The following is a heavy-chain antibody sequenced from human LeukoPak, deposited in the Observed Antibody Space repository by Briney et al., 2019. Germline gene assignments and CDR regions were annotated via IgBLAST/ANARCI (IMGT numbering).Heavy chain of an antibody. CDR1: GYTFTSYY. D-gene: IGHD6-13*01. CDR3: ARDKTPRAGWVRDAFDI. Sequence: ASVKVSCKASGYTFTSYYMHWVRQAPGQGLEWMGIINPSGGSTSYSQRFQGRVTMTRDTSTSTVYMELSSLRAEDTAVYYCARDKTPRAGWVRDAFDIWGQGTMVTVSS. V-gene: IGHV1-46*01. CDR2: INPSGGST. J-gene: IGHJ3*02.